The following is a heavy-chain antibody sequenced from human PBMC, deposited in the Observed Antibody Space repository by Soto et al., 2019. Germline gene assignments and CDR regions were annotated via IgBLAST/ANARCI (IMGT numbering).Heavy chain of an antibody. CDR3: ASDMITT. Sequence: QVQLVQSGAEVKKPGASVKVSCKASGYTFTSHDINWMRQATGQGLEWMGWMNPNSGHTNYAQKFQGRVTMTRDTSISTAYMELTNLRSEDTSIYYWASDMITTWGQGTLVTVSS. J-gene: IGHJ5*02. D-gene: IGHD3-16*01. V-gene: IGHV1-8*01. CDR1: GYTFTSHD. CDR2: MNPNSGHT.